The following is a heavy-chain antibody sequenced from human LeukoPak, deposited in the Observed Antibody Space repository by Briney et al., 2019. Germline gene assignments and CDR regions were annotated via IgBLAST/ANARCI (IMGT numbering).Heavy chain of an antibody. J-gene: IGHJ6*04. D-gene: IGHD5-18*01. CDR3: ARRGYSYGYEHYGMDA. V-gene: IGHV5-51*01. CDR2: IYPGDSDT. Sequence: GESLKISCKGSGYSFTSYWIGWVRQMPGKGLEWMGIIYPGDSDTRYSPSFQGQVTISADKSISTAYLQWSSLKASDTAMYYCARRGYSYGYEHYGMDAWGRGTTVTVSS. CDR1: GYSFTSYW.